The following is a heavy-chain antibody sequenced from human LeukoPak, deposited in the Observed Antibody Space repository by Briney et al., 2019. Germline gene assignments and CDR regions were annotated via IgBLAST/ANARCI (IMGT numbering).Heavy chain of an antibody. D-gene: IGHD5-12*01. CDR2: INPSGGRT. CDR1: GYTFASYY. V-gene: IGHV1-46*01. Sequence: ASVKVSCKAPGYTFASYYIHWVRQAPGQGLEWMGIINPSGGRTSYAQKFQGRVTMTRDTSTSTVHMDLSSLRSGDTAVYYCARDSAQPYSGYGKDYWGQGTLVTVSS. CDR3: ARDSAQPYSGYGKDY. J-gene: IGHJ4*02.